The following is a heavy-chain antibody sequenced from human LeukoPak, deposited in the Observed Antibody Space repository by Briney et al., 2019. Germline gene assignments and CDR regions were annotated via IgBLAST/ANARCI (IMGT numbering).Heavy chain of an antibody. CDR2: IWYDGSNK. D-gene: IGHD1-20*01. V-gene: IGHV3-33*01. CDR3: ARDPPRITGFYGMDV. Sequence: GGSLRLSCAASGFTFSSYGMHWVRQAPGKGLEWVAVIWYDGSNKYYADSVKGRFTISRDNSKNTLYLQMNSLRAEDTAVYYCARDPPRITGFYGMDVWGQGTTATVSS. CDR1: GFTFSSYG. J-gene: IGHJ6*02.